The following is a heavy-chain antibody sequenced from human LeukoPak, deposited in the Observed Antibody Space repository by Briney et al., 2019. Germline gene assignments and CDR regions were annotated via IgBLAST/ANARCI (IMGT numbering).Heavy chain of an antibody. J-gene: IGHJ3*02. D-gene: IGHD6-19*01. Sequence: GGSLRLSCAASGFTFSSYWMSWVRQAPGKGLEWVANIKQDGSEKYYVDSVKGRFTISRDNSKNTLYLQMNSLRAEDTAVYYCAKVLGQWLANDAFDIWGQGTMVTVSS. CDR3: AKVLGQWLANDAFDI. V-gene: IGHV3-7*03. CDR2: IKQDGSEK. CDR1: GFTFSSYW.